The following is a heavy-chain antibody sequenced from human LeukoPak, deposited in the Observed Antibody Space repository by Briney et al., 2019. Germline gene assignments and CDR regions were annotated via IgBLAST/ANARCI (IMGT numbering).Heavy chain of an antibody. CDR2: INHSGST. V-gene: IGHV4-34*01. CDR3: ARPTIALLAFDI. D-gene: IGHD5-24*01. Sequence: PSETLSLTCAVYGGSFSDYYWSWIRQPPGKGPEWIGEINHSGSTNSNPSLKSRVTISIDTSKNQLSLKLSSVTAADTAVYYCARPTIALLAFDIWGQGTMVTVSS. CDR1: GGSFSDYY. J-gene: IGHJ3*02.